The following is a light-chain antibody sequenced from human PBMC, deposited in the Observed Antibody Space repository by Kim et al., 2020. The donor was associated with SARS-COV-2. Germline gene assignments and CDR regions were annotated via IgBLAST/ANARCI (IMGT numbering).Light chain of an antibody. V-gene: IGLV9-49*01. Sequence: LTCHPSSGYSNYERDWYQERPGKGPRFVMRVGTGGIVGSKGDGIPDRFSVLGSGLNRYLTIKNIQEEDESDYHCGADHGSGSNFVVFGGGTQLTVL. CDR2: VGTGGIVG. J-gene: IGLJ3*02. CDR1: SGYSNYE. CDR3: GADHGSGSNFVV.